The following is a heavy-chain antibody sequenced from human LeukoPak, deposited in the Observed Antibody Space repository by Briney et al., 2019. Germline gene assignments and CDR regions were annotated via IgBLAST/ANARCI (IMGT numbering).Heavy chain of an antibody. V-gene: IGHV3-7*01. CDR3: ARDATQYYYGSGSYGYYYGMDV. J-gene: IGHJ6*02. D-gene: IGHD3-10*01. CDR1: GFTFSSYW. Sequence: PGGSLRLSCAASGFTFSSYWMSWVRQAPGKGLEWVAKIKPDGSEKDHVDSVKGRFTISRDNAKNSLYLQLNSLRAEDTAVYYCARDATQYYYGSGSYGYYYGMDVWGQGTTVTVSS. CDR2: IKPDGSEK.